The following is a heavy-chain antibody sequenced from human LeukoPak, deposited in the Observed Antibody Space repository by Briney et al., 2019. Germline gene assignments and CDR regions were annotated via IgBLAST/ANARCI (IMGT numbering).Heavy chain of an antibody. Sequence: SETLSLTCAVYGGTFSGYYWSWIRQPPGKGLEWIGEINHSGSTNYNPSLKSRVTISVDTSKNQFSLKLSSVTAADTAVYYCARLFRSQQVWGQGTLVTVSS. V-gene: IGHV4-34*01. CDR3: ARLFRSQQV. J-gene: IGHJ4*02. D-gene: IGHD2-21*01. CDR2: INHSGST. CDR1: GGTFSGYY.